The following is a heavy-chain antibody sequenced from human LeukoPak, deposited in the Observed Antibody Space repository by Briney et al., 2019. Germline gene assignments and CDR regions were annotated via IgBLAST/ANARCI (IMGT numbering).Heavy chain of an antibody. V-gene: IGHV3-64*01. J-gene: IGHJ4*02. CDR2: ISSNGGST. CDR3: ARGMPPYCSGGSCHSDY. CDR1: GFTFSTYA. Sequence: GGSLRLSCAASGFTFSTYAMHWVRQAPGKGLEYVSVISSNGGSTYYANSVEGRFTISRDNSKNTLYLQMGSLRAEDMAVYHCARGMPPYCSGGSCHSDYWGQGTVVTVSS. D-gene: IGHD2-15*01.